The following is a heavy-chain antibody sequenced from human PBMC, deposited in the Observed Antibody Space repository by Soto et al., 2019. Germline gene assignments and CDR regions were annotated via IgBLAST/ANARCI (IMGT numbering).Heavy chain of an antibody. CDR3: ARAEPTYYDFWSGYYNSPYYYGMDV. D-gene: IGHD3-3*01. CDR1: VGSIISSNW. J-gene: IGHJ6*02. Sequence: SETLSLTCAFSVGSIISSNWCSWVRQPPGKGLEWIGEIYHSGSTNYNPSLKSRVTISVDKSKNQFSLKLSSVTAADTAVYYCARAEPTYYDFWSGYYNSPYYYGMDVWGQGTTVTVSS. CDR2: IYHSGST. V-gene: IGHV4-4*02.